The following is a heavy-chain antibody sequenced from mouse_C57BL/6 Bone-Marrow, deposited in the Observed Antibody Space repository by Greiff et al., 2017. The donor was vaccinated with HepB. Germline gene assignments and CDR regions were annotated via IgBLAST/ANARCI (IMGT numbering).Heavy chain of an antibody. V-gene: IGHV1-4*01. CDR3: ALNWDGYAMDY. CDR2: INPSSGYT. D-gene: IGHD4-1*02. CDR1: GYTFTSYT. Sequence: QVQLQQSGAELARPGASVKMSCKASGYTFTSYTMHWVKQRPGQGLEWIGYINPSSGYTKYNQKFKDKATLTADKSSSTAYMQLSSLTSEDSAVYYCALNWDGYAMDYWGQGTSVTVSS. J-gene: IGHJ4*01.